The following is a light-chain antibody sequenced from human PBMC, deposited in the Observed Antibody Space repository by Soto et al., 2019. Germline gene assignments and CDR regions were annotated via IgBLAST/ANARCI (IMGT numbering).Light chain of an antibody. CDR2: DAS. CDR1: QDISNY. V-gene: IGKV1-33*01. J-gene: IGKJ2*01. Sequence: DIQMTQSPSYLSASVGDRVTITCQASQDISNYLNWYQQKPGKAPKLLIYDASNLETGVPSRFSGSGSGTDFTFTISSLQPEDIATYDCQQYDNLPQTFGQGNKLEIK. CDR3: QQYDNLPQT.